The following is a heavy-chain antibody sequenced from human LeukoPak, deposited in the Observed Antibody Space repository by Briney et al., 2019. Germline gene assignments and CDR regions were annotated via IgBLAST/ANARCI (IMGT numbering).Heavy chain of an antibody. CDR3: ARVIEDYYYHMDV. J-gene: IGHJ6*03. CDR1: GYSINSGYH. CDR2: IYYSGYT. Sequence: PSETLSLTCSVSGYSINSGYHWGWIRQPPGKELEWIGSIYYSGYTYYNPSLKSRVTISVDTSRNQFSLKLSSVTAADTAVYYCARVIEDYYYHMDVWGKGTTVTISS. V-gene: IGHV4-38-2*02.